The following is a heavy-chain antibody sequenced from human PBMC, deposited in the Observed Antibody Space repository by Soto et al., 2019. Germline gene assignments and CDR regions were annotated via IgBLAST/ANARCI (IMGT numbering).Heavy chain of an antibody. D-gene: IGHD1-26*01. CDR3: ALIPPVGTSDS. J-gene: IGHJ5*01. CDR1: GASIRNYY. CDR2: IFGSGAT. V-gene: IGHV4-4*07. Sequence: PSETLSLTCTVSGASIRNYYWTWIRQSGGKGLEWVGRIFGSGATNYNPSLSSRTTMSVDAAKNLLSLNVSSVTAADTAVYYCALIPPVGTSDSWGRGILVTVSS.